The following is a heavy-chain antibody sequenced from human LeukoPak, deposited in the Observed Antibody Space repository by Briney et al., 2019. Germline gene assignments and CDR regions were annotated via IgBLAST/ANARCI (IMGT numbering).Heavy chain of an antibody. CDR3: ARNVTMVLPGQGAFDI. V-gene: IGHV4-38-2*01. CDR2: MYHSGST. J-gene: IGHJ3*02. Sequence: SETLSLTCGVSGDSINSGHYWGWIRQPPGKGLEWIGSMYHSGSTYYNPSLKSRVTISIDTSKNQFSLKLRSETAADTAVYFCARNVTMVLPGQGAFDIWGQGTMVTVSS. CDR1: GDSINSGHY. D-gene: IGHD4/OR15-4a*01.